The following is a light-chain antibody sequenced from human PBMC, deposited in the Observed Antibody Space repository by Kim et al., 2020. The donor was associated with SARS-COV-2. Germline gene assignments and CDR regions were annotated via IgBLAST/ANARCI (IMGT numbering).Light chain of an antibody. CDR1: SNDVGYYNY. V-gene: IGLV2-8*01. CDR3: SSYAGTNRPFV. J-gene: IGLJ1*01. Sequence: QSVTISRPGTSNDVGYYNYVSGDQHRPGKGPKVLIYEVTKRPSGVPDRFSGSRSGNTASLTVSGLQAEDEADYYCSSYAGTNRPFVFGTGTKVTVL. CDR2: EVT.